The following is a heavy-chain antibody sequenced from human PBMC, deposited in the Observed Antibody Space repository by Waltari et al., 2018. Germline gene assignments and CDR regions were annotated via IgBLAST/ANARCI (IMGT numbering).Heavy chain of an antibody. CDR2: ISFNGGNI. D-gene: IGHD3-9*01. J-gene: IGHJ6*02. V-gene: IGHV3-30*18. CDR3: AKGQYFDWRMDV. Sequence: QVKLVESGGGVVQPGRSLRLSCAASGFSFSSYGMHWVRQAPGKGLEWVAVISFNGGNIYYADSVKGRFTISRDNSKNTLYLQMNSLRAEDTAVYYCAKGQYFDWRMDVWGQGTTVTVSS. CDR1: GFSFSSYG.